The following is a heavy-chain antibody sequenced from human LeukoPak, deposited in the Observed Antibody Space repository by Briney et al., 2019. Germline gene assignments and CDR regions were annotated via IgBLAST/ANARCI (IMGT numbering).Heavy chain of an antibody. D-gene: IGHD1-26*01. CDR3: ARGGSLSQNFDY. V-gene: IGHV1-69*05. CDR1: GGTFSSYA. Sequence: GASVKVSCKASGGTFSSYAISWVRQAPGQGLEWMGRIIPIFGTANYAQKFQGRVTITTDESTSTAYMELSSLRSEDTAVYYCARGGSLSQNFDYWGQGTLVTVSS. CDR2: IIPIFGTA. J-gene: IGHJ4*02.